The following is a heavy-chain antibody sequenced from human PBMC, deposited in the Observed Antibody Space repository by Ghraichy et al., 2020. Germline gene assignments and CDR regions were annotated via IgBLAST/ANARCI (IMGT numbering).Heavy chain of an antibody. CDR3: ARRGVSLTRKYFDR. J-gene: IGHJ2*01. CDR2: INHSGST. Sequence: SETLSLTCAVYGVSFSGYYLSWIRQTPGKGLECIGDINHSGSTNYNPSLKSRVTIFVDTSKNQFSLKLRYVTAADTAVYYCARRGVSLTRKYFDRCGRGTLVTVSS. V-gene: IGHV4-34*01. CDR1: GVSFSGYY. D-gene: IGHD1/OR15-1a*01.